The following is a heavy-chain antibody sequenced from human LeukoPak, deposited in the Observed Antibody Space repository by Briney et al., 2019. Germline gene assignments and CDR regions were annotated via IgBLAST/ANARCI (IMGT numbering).Heavy chain of an antibody. V-gene: IGHV5-51*04. CDR1: GYSFISYW. Sequence: GESLKISCKGSGYSFISYWIGWVRQMPGKGLEWMGIIYPGDSDTRYSPSFQGQVTISADKPISTAYLQWSSLKASDTAMYYCARGYCSSTSCEDYWGQGTLVTVSS. J-gene: IGHJ4*02. CDR3: ARGYCSSTSCEDY. D-gene: IGHD2-2*01. CDR2: IYPGDSDT.